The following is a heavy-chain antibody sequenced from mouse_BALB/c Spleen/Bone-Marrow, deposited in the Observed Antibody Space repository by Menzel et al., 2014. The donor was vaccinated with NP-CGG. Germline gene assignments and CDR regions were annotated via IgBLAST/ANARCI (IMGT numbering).Heavy chain of an antibody. CDR2: INPSNGGT. Sequence: LVESGAELVKPGASVKLPCKASGYTFTSYYMYWVKQRPGQGLEWIGEINPSNGGTNFNEKFKNKATLTVDKSSSTAYMQLSSLIFEDSAVYYCTRSNGNWFAYWGQGTPVTVSA. CDR1: GYTFTSYY. J-gene: IGHJ3*01. D-gene: IGHD2-1*01. CDR3: TRSNGNWFAY. V-gene: IGHV1S81*02.